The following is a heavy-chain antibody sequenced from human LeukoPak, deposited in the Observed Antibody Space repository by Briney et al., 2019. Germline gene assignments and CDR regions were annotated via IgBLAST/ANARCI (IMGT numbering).Heavy chain of an antibody. V-gene: IGHV3-30*04. D-gene: IGHD1-14*01. J-gene: IGHJ5*02. Sequence: PGGSLRLSCAASGFTFSSYAMHWVRQAPGKGLEWVAVISYDGSNKYYADSVKGRFTISRDNSKNTLYLQMNSLRAEDTAVYYCARVRIPRTHQPQFDPWGQGTLVTVSS. CDR2: ISYDGSNK. CDR3: ARVRIPRTHQPQFDP. CDR1: GFTFSSYA.